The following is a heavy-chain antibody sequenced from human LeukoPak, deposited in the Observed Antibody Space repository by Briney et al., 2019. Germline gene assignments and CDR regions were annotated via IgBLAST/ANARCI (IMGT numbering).Heavy chain of an antibody. D-gene: IGHD2-21*02. Sequence: GASVKVSCKASGYTFTGYYMHWVRQAPGQGLEWMGWINPNSGGTNYAQKFQGRVTMTRDTSISTAYMELSRLRSDDTAVYYCARVEMPAHIVVVTAIAPFFDYWGQGTLVTVSS. CDR2: INPNSGGT. CDR1: GYTFTGYY. V-gene: IGHV1-2*02. CDR3: ARVEMPAHIVVVTAIAPFFDY. J-gene: IGHJ4*02.